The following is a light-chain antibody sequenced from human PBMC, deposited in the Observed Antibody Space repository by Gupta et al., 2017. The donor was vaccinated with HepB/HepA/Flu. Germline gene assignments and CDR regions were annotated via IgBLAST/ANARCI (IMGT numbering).Light chain of an antibody. J-gene: IGLJ1*01. CDR2: RAN. CDR1: SSNIGSSY. V-gene: IGLV1-47*01. CDR3: SVWDDSLSAYV. Sequence: QSVLTQPPSASGTPGQRVTIPCSGSSSNIGSSYVYWYQHLPGTAPKLLIYRANQRPSGVPDRFSGSKSGTSASLAISGLRSEDEGDDYCSVWDDSLSAYVFGTGTKVAVL.